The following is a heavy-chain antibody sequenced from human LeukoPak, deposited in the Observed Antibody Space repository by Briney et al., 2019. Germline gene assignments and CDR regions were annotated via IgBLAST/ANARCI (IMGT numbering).Heavy chain of an antibody. D-gene: IGHD2-8*01. Sequence: GGSLRLSCAASGFTFGDYAMSWVRQAPGKGLEWVSVIYSGGSTYYADSVKGRFTISRDNSKNTLYLQMNSLRAEDTAVYYCARDQYCTNGVCYYYGMDVWGQGTTVTVSS. CDR2: IYSGGST. CDR3: ARDQYCTNGVCYYYGMDV. J-gene: IGHJ6*02. CDR1: GFTFGDYA. V-gene: IGHV3-66*01.